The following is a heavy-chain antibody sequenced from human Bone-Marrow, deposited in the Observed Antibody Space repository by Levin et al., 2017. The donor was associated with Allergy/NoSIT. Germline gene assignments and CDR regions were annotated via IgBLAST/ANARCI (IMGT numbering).Heavy chain of an antibody. CDR2: ISSSGSSV. CDR1: GFTFSSYI. J-gene: IGHJ4*02. D-gene: IGHD2-21*01. Sequence: GGSLRLSCAASGFTFSSYIMIWVRQAPGKGLEWVSSISSSGSSVYYSDSVQGRFTISRGNAWNSVSLQMNRLRAEDTAVYFCARGCNTGLGHTFALEFWGQGTLVTVSS. V-gene: IGHV3-21*01. CDR3: ARGCNTGLGHTFALEF.